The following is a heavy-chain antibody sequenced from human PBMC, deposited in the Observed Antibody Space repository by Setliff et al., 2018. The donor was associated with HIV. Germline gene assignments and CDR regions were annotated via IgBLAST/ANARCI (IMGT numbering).Heavy chain of an antibody. V-gene: IGHV4-38-2*02. J-gene: IGHJ4*02. Sequence: SETLSLTCAVSGYPISSGCYWGWIRQPPGKGLEWIGSGHYTGNTYTSPSLKSRATISLDASKNKISLKLTSVTSADTAVYYCAREGDGIDFWGQGTLVTVSS. CDR2: GHYTGNT. D-gene: IGHD2-21*02. CDR1: GYPISSGCY. CDR3: AREGDGIDF.